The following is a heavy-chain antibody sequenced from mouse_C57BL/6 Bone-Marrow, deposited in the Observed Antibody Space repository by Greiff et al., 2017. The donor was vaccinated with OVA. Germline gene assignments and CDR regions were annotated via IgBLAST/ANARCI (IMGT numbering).Heavy chain of an antibody. J-gene: IGHJ4*01. CDR3: ERDDGYRYYAMDY. CDR2: IDPSDSYT. CDR1: GYTFTSYW. V-gene: IGHV1-69*01. Sequence: QVQLQQPGAELVMPGASVKLSCKASGYTFTSYWMHWVKQRPGQGLEWIGEIDPSDSYTNYNQKFKGKSTLTVDKSSSTAYMQLSSLTSEDSAVYDCERDDGYRYYAMDYWGQGTSVTVSS. D-gene: IGHD2-3*01.